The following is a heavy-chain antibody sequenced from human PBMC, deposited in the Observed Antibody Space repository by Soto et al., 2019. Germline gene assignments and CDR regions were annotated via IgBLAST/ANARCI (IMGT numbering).Heavy chain of an antibody. CDR1: GFTFSSYS. CDR3: ASGLYGNFDY. V-gene: IGHV3-48*01. Sequence: GGSLRLSCAASGFTFSSYSMNWVRQAPGKGLKWVSYISRSSRTIYNADTVKGRFTISRDNAKNSLYLQMNSLRAEDTAVYYCASGLYGNFDYWGQGTLVTVSS. CDR2: ISRSSRTI. D-gene: IGHD3-16*01. J-gene: IGHJ4*02.